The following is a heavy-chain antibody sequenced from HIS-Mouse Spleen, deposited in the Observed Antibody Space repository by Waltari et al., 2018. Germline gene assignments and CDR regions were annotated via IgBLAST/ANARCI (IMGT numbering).Heavy chain of an antibody. D-gene: IGHD6-13*01. CDR1: GYTFTSYG. J-gene: IGHJ6*02. CDR2: ISAYNGNT. V-gene: IGHV1-18*01. Sequence: LVQSGAEVKKPGASVKVSCKASGYTFTSYGISWVRQAPGQGLEWMGWISAYNGNTNYAQKLQGRVTMTTDTSTSTAYMELRRLRSDDTAVYYCARGSSDSSSWYYYYYGMDVWGQGTTVTVSS. CDR3: ARGSSDSSSWYYYYYGMDV.